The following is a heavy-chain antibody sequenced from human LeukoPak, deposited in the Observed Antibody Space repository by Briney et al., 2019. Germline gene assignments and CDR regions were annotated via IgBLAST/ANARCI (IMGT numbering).Heavy chain of an antibody. V-gene: IGHV3-48*02. D-gene: IGHD4-17*01. CDR2: ISSTSTTI. Sequence: GGSLRLSCVASGFTFSSYSMNWVRQAPGKGLGWVSYISSTSTTIYSADSVKGRFTISRDNVQNSLFLEMNGLRDEDTAVCYCARDYGIFGYWGQGTLVTVSS. J-gene: IGHJ4*02. CDR3: ARDYGIFGY. CDR1: GFTFSSYS.